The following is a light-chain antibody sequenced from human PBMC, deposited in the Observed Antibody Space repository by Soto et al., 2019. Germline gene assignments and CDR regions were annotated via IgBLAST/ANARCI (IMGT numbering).Light chain of an antibody. CDR2: DAS. CDR3: QQYGSSGT. V-gene: IGKV3-20*01. J-gene: IGKJ1*01. Sequence: IVLTQSPATLSVSPGERATLSCRASQSVSSLLAWYQQKPRQAPRLLIYDASNRATGIPDRFSGSGSGTDFTLTISRLEPEDFAVYYCQQYGSSGTFGQGTKVDIK. CDR1: QSVSSL.